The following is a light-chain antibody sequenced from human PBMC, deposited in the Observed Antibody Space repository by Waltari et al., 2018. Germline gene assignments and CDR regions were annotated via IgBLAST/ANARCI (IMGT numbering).Light chain of an antibody. CDR1: SSDVGGHNY. Sequence: XSALTQPRPVSGSPGQSVTISCTGTSSDVGGHNYVSWYQQHPGKAPKLMIYDVTKRPSGVPYRFSGSKSGNTASLTISGLQAEDEADYYCCSYAXSYTYVFGTGTKVTVL. CDR3: CSYAXSYTYV. V-gene: IGLV2-11*01. J-gene: IGLJ1*01. CDR2: DVT.